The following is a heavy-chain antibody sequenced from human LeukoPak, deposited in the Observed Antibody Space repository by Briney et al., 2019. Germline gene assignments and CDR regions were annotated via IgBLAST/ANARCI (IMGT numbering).Heavy chain of an antibody. Sequence: SETLSLTCTVSGGSISSYYWSWIRQPPGKGLEWIGYIYYSGSTNYNPSLKSRVTISVDTSKNQFSLKLSSVTAADTAVYYCARHRCCSSTGGFDYWGQGTLVTVSS. D-gene: IGHD2-2*01. CDR2: IYYSGST. V-gene: IGHV4-59*08. CDR3: ARHRCCSSTGGFDY. J-gene: IGHJ4*02. CDR1: GGSISSYY.